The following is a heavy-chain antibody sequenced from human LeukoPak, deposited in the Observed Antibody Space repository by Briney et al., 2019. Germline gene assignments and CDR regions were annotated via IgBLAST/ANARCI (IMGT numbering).Heavy chain of an antibody. CDR2: IKSKTHGGTT. J-gene: IGHJ4*02. D-gene: IGHD3-9*01. V-gene: IGHV3-15*01. CDR3: TTDPYYDILTGSGGYFDY. CDR1: GFTFSSYA. Sequence: GGSLRLSCAASGFTFSSYAMSWVRQAPGKLLEWVGRIKSKTHGGTTDYVAPVKGRFTISRDDSKHTLYLQMNSLKTEDTAVYYCTTDPYYDILTGSGGYFDYWGQGTLVTVSS.